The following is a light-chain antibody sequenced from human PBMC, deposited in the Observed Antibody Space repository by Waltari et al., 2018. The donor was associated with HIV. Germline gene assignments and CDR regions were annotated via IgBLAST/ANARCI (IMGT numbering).Light chain of an antibody. Sequence: EIVMTQSPATLSVSPGERATLSCRASQSVSGYLAWYRQKPGQAPRLLIFGASTRATGIPARFSGSGSGTEFTLTISSLQSEDFALYYCHQYYIWPRTCGGGTKVEVK. CDR3: HQYYIWPRT. CDR2: GAS. J-gene: IGKJ4*01. V-gene: IGKV3-15*01. CDR1: QSVSGY.